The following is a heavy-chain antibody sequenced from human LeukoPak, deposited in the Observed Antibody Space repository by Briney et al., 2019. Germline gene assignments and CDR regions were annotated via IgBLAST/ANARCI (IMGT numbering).Heavy chain of an antibody. D-gene: IGHD5-18*01. J-gene: IGHJ4*02. Sequence: GGSLRLSCAASGFTFSSYSMNWVRQAPGEGLEWVLSISSSSSYIYYADSVKGRFTISRDNAKNSLYLQMNSLRAEDTAVYYCARGQGYSYGYYFDYWGQGTLVTVSS. CDR1: GFTFSSYS. CDR2: ISSSSSYI. V-gene: IGHV3-21*01. CDR3: ARGQGYSYGYYFDY.